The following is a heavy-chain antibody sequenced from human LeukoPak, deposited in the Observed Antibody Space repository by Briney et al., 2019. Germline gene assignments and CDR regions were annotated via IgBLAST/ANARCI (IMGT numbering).Heavy chain of an antibody. Sequence: GGSLRLSCAASGFTFSSYNMNWVRQAPGKGLEWVSSISTSSSYIYYADSLKGRFTISRDNAKKSLFLQMNSLRAEDTAVYYCARDDTNSGDFRFSYWGQGTLVTVSS. D-gene: IGHD4-17*01. CDR3: ARDDTNSGDFRFSY. V-gene: IGHV3-21*01. CDR1: GFTFSSYN. J-gene: IGHJ4*02. CDR2: ISTSSSYI.